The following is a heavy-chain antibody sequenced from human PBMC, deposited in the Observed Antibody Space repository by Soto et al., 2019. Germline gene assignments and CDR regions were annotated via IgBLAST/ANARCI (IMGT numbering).Heavy chain of an antibody. D-gene: IGHD2-2*01. V-gene: IGHV3-48*01. CDR3: VRYLIVVVPAAYF. CDR2: ISSGSSTI. J-gene: IGHJ2*01. CDR1: GFTFNSYS. Sequence: GGSLRLSCAASGFTFNSYSMNWVRQAPGKGLEWVSYISSGSSTIYYADSVKGRFTISRDNAKNSLYLLMNSLRAEDAAVYYCVRYLIVVVPAAYF.